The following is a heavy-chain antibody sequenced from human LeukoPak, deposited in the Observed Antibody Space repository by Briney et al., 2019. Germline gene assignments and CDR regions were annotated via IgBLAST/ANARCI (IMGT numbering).Heavy chain of an antibody. CDR1: GGSISGHD. CDR3: ARQWGANGYGYFDY. V-gene: IGHV4-59*08. J-gene: IGHJ4*02. D-gene: IGHD5-12*01. Sequence: PSETLSLTCTVSGGSISGHDWSWIRQPPGKGPEGMGHVSYSGTTKYNAPLTSRVTISVHTSKNQFSLRLNSVTAADTSVYYCARQWGANGYGYFDYWGQGTLVTVSS. CDR2: VSYSGTT.